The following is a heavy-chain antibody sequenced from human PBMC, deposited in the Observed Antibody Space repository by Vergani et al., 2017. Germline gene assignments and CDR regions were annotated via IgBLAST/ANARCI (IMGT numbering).Heavy chain of an antibody. CDR3: GRHGVDVIVVLPAVPVSLSDRYRVDL. J-gene: IGHJ5*02. V-gene: IGHV4-39*01. CDR1: GGPIYGTGYH. D-gene: IGHD3-3*01. Sequence: QLQLQESGPGLLKPSETLSLTCSVSGGPIYGTGYHWGWIRQPPGKALQWVASVYFTGTTYYNPSLQRRLTISVDVSKNHFSLKMTSVTAADTSVYYCGRHGVDVIVVLPAVPVSLSDRYRVDLWGPGTLVTVS. CDR2: VYFTGTT.